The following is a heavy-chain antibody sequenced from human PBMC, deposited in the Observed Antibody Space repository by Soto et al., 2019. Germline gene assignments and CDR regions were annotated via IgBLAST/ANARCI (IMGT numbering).Heavy chain of an antibody. CDR1: GYTFTGYY. J-gene: IGHJ6*02. D-gene: IGHD3-10*01. V-gene: IGHV1-2*04. Sequence: ASVKVSCKASGYTFTGYYMHWVRQAPGQGLEWMGWINPNSGGTNYAQKFQGWVTMTRDTSISTAYMELSRLRSDDTAVYYCARGGSGSYRYYYYGMDVWGQGTTVTVSS. CDR2: INPNSGGT. CDR3: ARGGSGSYRYYYYGMDV.